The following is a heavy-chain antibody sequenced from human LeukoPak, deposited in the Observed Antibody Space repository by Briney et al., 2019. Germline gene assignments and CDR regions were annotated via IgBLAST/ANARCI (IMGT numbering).Heavy chain of an antibody. J-gene: IGHJ4*02. Sequence: PGGSLRLSCAASGFTLSSYSMNWVRQAPGKGLEWVSSISSSSNYIYYADSVKGRFTISRDNAKNSLYLQMNSLRAEDTAVYYCARDSPGEVVTARGDYWGQGTLVTVSS. D-gene: IGHD2-21*02. CDR3: ARDSPGEVVTARGDY. CDR2: ISSSSNYI. V-gene: IGHV3-21*01. CDR1: GFTLSSYS.